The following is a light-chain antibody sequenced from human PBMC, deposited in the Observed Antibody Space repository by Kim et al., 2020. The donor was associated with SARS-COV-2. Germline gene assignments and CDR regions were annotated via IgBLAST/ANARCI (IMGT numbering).Light chain of an antibody. CDR2: DAS. J-gene: IGKJ5*01. V-gene: IGKV1-13*02. CDR3: QQFSTYPRT. Sequence: AIQLTQSPSSLSASVGDRVTITCRASQGIGRALAWYQQSPGKPPKLLIYDASSLQTGVPSRFSGRGSGTDFTLTVSSLQPEDFASYYYQQFSTYPRTFRQVTRLEIK. CDR1: QGIGRA.